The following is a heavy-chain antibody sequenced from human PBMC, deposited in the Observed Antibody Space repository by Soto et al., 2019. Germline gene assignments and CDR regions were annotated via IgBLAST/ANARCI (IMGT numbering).Heavy chain of an antibody. CDR3: AKGRSYYYYYGVDV. CDR1: GFTFNNFG. CDR2: IRFDGSNK. J-gene: IGHJ6*02. V-gene: IGHV3-30*02. Sequence: GGSLRLSCAASGFTFNNFGMHWVRQAPGKGLEWVAVIRFDGSNKNYADSVKGRFTVSRDNSKNTLDLQMDSLRAEDTALYYCAKGRSYYYYYGVDVWGQGTTVTVSS.